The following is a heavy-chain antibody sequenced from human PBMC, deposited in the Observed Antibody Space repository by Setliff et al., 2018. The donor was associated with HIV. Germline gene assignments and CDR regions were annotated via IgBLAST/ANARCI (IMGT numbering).Heavy chain of an antibody. CDR2: MSFSANS. J-gene: IGHJ4*02. CDR3: ARGAGAFGAKLDS. V-gene: IGHV4-59*01. D-gene: IGHD3-10*01. Sequence: SETLSLTCNVSGDSIKDYYWSWIRQPPGKGLEWLGYMSFSANSNYNPSLKNRIPISIDTSKNQFSLRLKSVTAADAAIYYCARGAGAFGAKLDSWGQGSLVTVSS. CDR1: GDSIKDYY.